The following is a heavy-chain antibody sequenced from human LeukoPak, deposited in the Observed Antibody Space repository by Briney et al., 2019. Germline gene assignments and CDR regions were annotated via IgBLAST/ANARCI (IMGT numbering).Heavy chain of an antibody. CDR2: ISSSGSTI. J-gene: IGHJ4*02. V-gene: IGHV3-48*03. D-gene: IGHD5-18*01. CDR3: ARRGYNYGHVDY. Sequence: GGSLRLSCAASGFTFSTYETNWVRQAPGKGLEWVSYISSSGSTIYYADSVKGRFTISRDNAKNSLYLQMNSLRAEDTAVYYCARRGYNYGHVDYWGQGTLVTVSS. CDR1: GFTFSTYE.